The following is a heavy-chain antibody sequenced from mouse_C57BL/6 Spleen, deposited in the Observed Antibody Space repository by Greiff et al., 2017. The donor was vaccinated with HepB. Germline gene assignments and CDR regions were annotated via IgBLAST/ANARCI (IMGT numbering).Heavy chain of an antibody. CDR3: ERRDDYYAMDY. J-gene: IGHJ4*01. Sequence: EVMLVESGPELVKPGDSVKISCKASGYSFTGYFMNWVMQSHGKSLEWIGRINPYNGDTFYNQKFKGKATLTVDKSSSTAHMELRRLTSEDSAVYCWERRDDYYAMDYWGQGTSVTVSS. CDR1: GYSFTGYF. CDR2: INPYNGDT. V-gene: IGHV1-20*01.